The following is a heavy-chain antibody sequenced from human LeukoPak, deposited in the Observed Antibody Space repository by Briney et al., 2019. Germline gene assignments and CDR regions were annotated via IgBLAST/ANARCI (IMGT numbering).Heavy chain of an antibody. D-gene: IGHD1-26*01. CDR2: ISTYNGNT. V-gene: IGHV1-18*04. CDR1: GYTFTGYY. Sequence: ASVKVSCKASGYTFTGYYMHWVRQAPGQGLELMGWISTYNGNTNYAQKLQDRVTMTTDTSTSTAYMELRSLRSDDTAVYYCARTPPPTIVGAHYFDYWGQGTLVTVSS. J-gene: IGHJ4*02. CDR3: ARTPPPTIVGAHYFDY.